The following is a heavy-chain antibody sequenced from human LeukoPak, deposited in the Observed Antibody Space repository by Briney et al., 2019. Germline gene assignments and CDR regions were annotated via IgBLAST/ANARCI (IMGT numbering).Heavy chain of an antibody. CDR2: IGISSNKI. V-gene: IGHV3-21*01. Sequence: GGSLRLSCAASGFTFSSYAMSWVRQAPGKGLEWVSSIGISSNKIYYADSVKGRFIISRDNAKNSAYLQMNSLRAEDTAVYYCARDGPAQFDYWGQGTLVTVSS. J-gene: IGHJ4*02. CDR3: ARDGPAQFDY. CDR1: GFTFSSYA.